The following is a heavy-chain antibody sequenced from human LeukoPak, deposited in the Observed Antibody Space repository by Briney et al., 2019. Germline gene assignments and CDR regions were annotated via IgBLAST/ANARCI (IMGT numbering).Heavy chain of an antibody. V-gene: IGHV3-21*01. CDR3: ARATRGSLTQYFDY. J-gene: IGHJ4*02. D-gene: IGHD3-10*01. Sequence: GGSLRLSCAASGFTFSSYSMNWVRQAPGKGLEWVSSISSSSSYIYYADLVKGRFTISRDNAKNSLYLQMNSLRAEDTAVYYCARATRGSLTQYFDYWGQGTLVTVSS. CDR2: ISSSSSYI. CDR1: GFTFSSYS.